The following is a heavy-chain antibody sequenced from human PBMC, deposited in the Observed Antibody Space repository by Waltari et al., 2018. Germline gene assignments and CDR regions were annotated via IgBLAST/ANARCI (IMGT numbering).Heavy chain of an antibody. CDR1: GGSISSSSYY. V-gene: IGHV4-39*01. D-gene: IGHD6-19*01. CDR3: ARHGALIAVAGPFDY. J-gene: IGHJ4*02. CDR2: IYYSGST. Sequence: QLQLQESGPGLVKPSETLSLTCTVSGGSISSSSYYWGWLRQPPGKGLEWIGSIYYSGSTYYNPSLKSRVTISVDTSKNQFSLKLSSVTAADTAVYYCARHGALIAVAGPFDYWGQGTLVTVSS.